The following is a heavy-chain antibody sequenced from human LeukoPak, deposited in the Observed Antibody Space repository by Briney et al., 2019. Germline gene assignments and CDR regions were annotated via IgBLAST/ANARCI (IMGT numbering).Heavy chain of an antibody. CDR2: IHHRGNT. CDR1: GESFSGYY. Sequence: SETLSLTCAVYGESFSGYYWSWIRQPPGKGLEWIGEIHHRGNTNYNPSLKSRVTVSADTSRNQFSLNLTSVTAADTAVYYCATLIVGTTYFDYWGQGSLVSDSS. V-gene: IGHV4-34*01. J-gene: IGHJ4*02. CDR3: ATLIVGTTYFDY. D-gene: IGHD1-26*01.